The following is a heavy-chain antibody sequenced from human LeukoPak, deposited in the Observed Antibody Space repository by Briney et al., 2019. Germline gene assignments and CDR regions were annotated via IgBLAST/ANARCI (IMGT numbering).Heavy chain of an antibody. CDR1: GYTFTSYD. J-gene: IGHJ4*02. CDR2: MNPNSGNT. CDR3: ARGPLLGQDFDY. Sequence: GASVKVSCKDSGYTFTSYDINWVRQATGQGREWMGWMNPNSGNTGYAQKFQGRVTMTRNTSISTAYMELSSLRSEDTAVYYCARGPLLGQDFDYWGQGTLVTVSS. V-gene: IGHV1-8*01. D-gene: IGHD3-3*02.